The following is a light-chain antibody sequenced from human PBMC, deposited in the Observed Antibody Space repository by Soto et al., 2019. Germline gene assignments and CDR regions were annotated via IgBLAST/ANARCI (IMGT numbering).Light chain of an antibody. CDR3: AAWDDSLNGRV. J-gene: IGLJ1*01. CDR2: YDN. V-gene: IGLV1-44*01. Sequence: QLVLTQPPSASGTPGQRVTISCSGSNSNIGSNTVNWYQQLPGTAPKLLIYYDNLRPSGVPDRISGSKSGTSAPLAISGLQSDDEADYYCAAWDDSLNGRVFGTGTKLTVL. CDR1: NSNIGSNT.